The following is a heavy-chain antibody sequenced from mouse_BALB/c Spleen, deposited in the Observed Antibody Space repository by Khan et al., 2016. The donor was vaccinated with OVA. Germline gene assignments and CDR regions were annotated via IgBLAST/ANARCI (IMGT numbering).Heavy chain of an antibody. D-gene: IGHD2-14*01. Sequence: QVQLKQSGAELVRHGSSVKISCKASGYAFSNYLMNWVKQGPGQGLEWIGQIYPGDGNTNYNGKFKDKATLTADNSSTTAYLQLSSLTSEDSAVYFCARSGYDYFAYWGQGTLVTVSA. CDR3: ARSGYDYFAY. CDR1: GYAFSNYL. V-gene: IGHV1-80*01. CDR2: IYPGDGNT. J-gene: IGHJ3*01.